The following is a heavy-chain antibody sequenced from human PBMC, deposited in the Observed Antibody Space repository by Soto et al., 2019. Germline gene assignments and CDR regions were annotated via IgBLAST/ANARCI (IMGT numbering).Heavy chain of an antibody. D-gene: IGHD2-2*01. CDR3: AREVVEPAAMGNHYYYMDV. J-gene: IGHJ6*03. V-gene: IGHV4-34*09. CDR1: GGSFSGYY. CDR2: INHSGST. Sequence: PSQTLSLTYAVYGGSFSGYYWCCIRKPPGKGLEWIGEINHSGSTNYNPSLKSRVTISVDTSKNQFSLRLSSVTAADTAVYYCAREVVEPAAMGNHYYYMDVWGKGTTVTVSS.